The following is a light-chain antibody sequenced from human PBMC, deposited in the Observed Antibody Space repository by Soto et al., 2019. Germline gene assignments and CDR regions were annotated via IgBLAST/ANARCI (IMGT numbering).Light chain of an antibody. CDR1: QGIKNY. J-gene: IGKJ1*01. Sequence: IGMTQPPVPLSVSPGERATLSCRASQGIKNYLAWFQQKPGQAPRLLVYGASNRATTIPARFSGSGSGTECTLSISSLQSEDVAVYYCQQYNSWPRTFGQGTKVDIK. CDR2: GAS. CDR3: QQYNSWPRT. V-gene: IGKV3-15*01.